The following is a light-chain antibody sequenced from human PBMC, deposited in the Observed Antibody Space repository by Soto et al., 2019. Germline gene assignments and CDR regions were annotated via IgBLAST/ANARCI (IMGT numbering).Light chain of an antibody. J-gene: IGKJ4*01. Sequence: DIEVTQSPSSLSSSLGDRVTITCRANQAIGVYFAWFQQQPGKVPNLLIYAASALQSGVPSRFSGSGSVSDFTLTISSLQHEDIATYYCQKYNISPLTVGGGAQVAI. V-gene: IGKV1-27*01. CDR1: QAIGVY. CDR3: QKYNISPLT. CDR2: AAS.